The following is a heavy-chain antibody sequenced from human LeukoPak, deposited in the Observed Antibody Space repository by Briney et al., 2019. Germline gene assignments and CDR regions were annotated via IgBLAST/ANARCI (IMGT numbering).Heavy chain of an antibody. Sequence: GGPLRLSCAASGFTFSSYAMSWVRQAPGKGLEWVSAISGSGGSTYYADSVKGRFTISRDNSKNTLYLQMNSLRAEDTAVYYCAKPILTGYYFFGTDYWGQGTLVTVSS. V-gene: IGHV3-23*01. D-gene: IGHD3-9*01. CDR1: GFTFSSYA. CDR3: AKPILTGYYFFGTDY. J-gene: IGHJ4*02. CDR2: ISGSGGST.